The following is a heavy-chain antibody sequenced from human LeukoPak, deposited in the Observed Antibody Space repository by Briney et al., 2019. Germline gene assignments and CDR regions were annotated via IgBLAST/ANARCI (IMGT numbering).Heavy chain of an antibody. CDR1: GGSISSGSYY. Sequence: PSQTLSLTCTVPGGSISSGSYYWSWIRQPAGKGLEWIGRIYTSGSTNYNPSLKSRVTISVDTSKNQFSLKLSSVTAADTAVYYCARSIVVVPAAISPFDYWGQGTLVTVSS. D-gene: IGHD2-2*01. V-gene: IGHV4-61*02. J-gene: IGHJ4*02. CDR2: IYTSGST. CDR3: ARSIVVVPAAISPFDY.